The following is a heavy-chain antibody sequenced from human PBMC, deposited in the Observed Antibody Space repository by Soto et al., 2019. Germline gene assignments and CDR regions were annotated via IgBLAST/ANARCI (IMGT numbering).Heavy chain of an antibody. D-gene: IGHD2-2*01. CDR1: GYIFTGYY. CDR2: INPNTCDT. Sequence: VASVKVSCKASGYIFTGYYINWVRQAPGQGLEWMGWINPNTCDTNYAQKFQGSVTMTTDTSISTAYMELSRLRSDDTAVYYCARPYCGSNSCHNWFDSWGQGTLVTVSS. V-gene: IGHV1-2*02. J-gene: IGHJ5*01. CDR3: ARPYCGSNSCHNWFDS.